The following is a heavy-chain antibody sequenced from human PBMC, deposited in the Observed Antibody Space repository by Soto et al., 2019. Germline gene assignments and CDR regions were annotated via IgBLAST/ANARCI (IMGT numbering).Heavy chain of an antibody. D-gene: IGHD2-8*01. CDR2: INHSGST. J-gene: IGHJ4*02. Sequence: SETLSLTCAVYGGSFSGYYWSWIRQPPGKGLEWIGEINHSGSTNYNPSLKSRVTISVDTSKNQFSLKLSSVTAADTAVYYCARGVNRFYCTNGVCYRSAFDYWGQGTLVTVSS. CDR3: ARGVNRFYCTNGVCYRSAFDY. CDR1: GGSFSGYY. V-gene: IGHV4-34*01.